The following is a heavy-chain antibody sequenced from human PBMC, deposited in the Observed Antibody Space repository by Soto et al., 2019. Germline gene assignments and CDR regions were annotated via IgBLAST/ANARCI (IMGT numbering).Heavy chain of an antibody. CDR3: ARGGDVNYYHGMDV. V-gene: IGHV1-18*01. Sequence: GASVKVSCKASGYTFTSYGISWVRQAPGQGLEWMGWISAYNGKTNYAQNVQGRVTMTTDTSTRTAYMDLRSLRSDDTAVHYCARGGDVNYYHGMDVWGQGTTVTVSS. J-gene: IGHJ6*02. CDR2: ISAYNGKT. CDR1: GYTFTSYG. D-gene: IGHD5-12*01.